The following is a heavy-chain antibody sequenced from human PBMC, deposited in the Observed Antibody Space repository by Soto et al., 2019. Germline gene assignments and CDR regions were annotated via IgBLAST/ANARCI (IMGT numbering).Heavy chain of an antibody. CDR3: ARVPRGHTYGPIDY. CDR2: IKQDGSQT. CDR1: GFTCSYSW. J-gene: IGHJ4*02. D-gene: IGHD5-18*01. Sequence: GGSLSLSCAASGFTCSYSWMGWVRQAPGKGLQWVANIKQDGSQTLYQGSLRGRVIISRDNTLNTLYLHMSSLRAEDTAVYYCARVPRGHTYGPIDYWGQGTLVTVSS. V-gene: IGHV3-7*01.